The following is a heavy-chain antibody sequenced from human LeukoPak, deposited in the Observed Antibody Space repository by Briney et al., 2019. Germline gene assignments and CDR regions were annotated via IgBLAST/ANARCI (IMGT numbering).Heavy chain of an antibody. CDR3: ARQLWVRMKRNSGYDLPLDY. Sequence: PSETLSLTCTVSGGSISSSSYYWGWIRQPPGKRLEWIGSIYYSGSTYYNPSLKSRVTISVDTSKNQFSLKLSSVTAADTAVYYCARQLWVRMKRNSGYDLPLDYWGQGTLVTVSS. CDR1: GGSISSSSYY. J-gene: IGHJ4*02. D-gene: IGHD5-12*01. CDR2: IYYSGST. V-gene: IGHV4-39*01.